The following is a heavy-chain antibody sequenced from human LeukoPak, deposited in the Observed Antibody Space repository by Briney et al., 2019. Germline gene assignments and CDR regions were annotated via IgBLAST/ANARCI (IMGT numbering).Heavy chain of an antibody. J-gene: IGHJ5*02. CDR2: INHSGST. V-gene: IGHV4-34*01. CDR1: GRSFSNYY. CDR3: ARVISGSENP. D-gene: IGHD3-16*02. Sequence: SETLSLTCADHGRSFSNYYWTWIRQPPGKGLAWIGEINHSGSTNYNPSLQSRVTISVDTSKNQFSLKLSSVTAADTAVYYCARVISGSENPWGQGTLVTVSS.